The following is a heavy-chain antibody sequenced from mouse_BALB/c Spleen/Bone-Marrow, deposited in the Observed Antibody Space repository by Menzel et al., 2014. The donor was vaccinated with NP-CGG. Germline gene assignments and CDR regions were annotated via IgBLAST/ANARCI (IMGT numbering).Heavy chain of an antibody. CDR2: IWGDGST. D-gene: IGHD1-1*01. CDR1: GFSLTGYG. Sequence: QVQLKQSGPGLVAPSQSLSITCTVSGFSLTGYGVNWVRQPPGKGLEWLGMIWGDGSTDYNSVLKSRLNISKDNSKSQVFLKMNSLQTDDTARYNCARSFTTVVATPFDYWGQGTTLTVSS. V-gene: IGHV2-6-7*01. J-gene: IGHJ2*01. CDR3: ARSFTTVVATPFDY.